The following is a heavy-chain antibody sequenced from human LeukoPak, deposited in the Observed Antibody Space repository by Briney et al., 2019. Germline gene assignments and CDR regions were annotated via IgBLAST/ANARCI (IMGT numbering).Heavy chain of an antibody. J-gene: IGHJ4*02. Sequence: GGSLRLYCAASGFTFSSYSMNWVRQAPGKGLEWVSTISADGRTTYYADSVKGRFTVSREYSKNTLYLHLNSLRAEDTAVYHCAKVGCSTTSCYAGHDYWGQGTLVIISS. D-gene: IGHD2-2*01. CDR2: ISADGRTT. CDR3: AKVGCSTTSCYAGHDY. CDR1: GFTFSSYS. V-gene: IGHV3-23*01.